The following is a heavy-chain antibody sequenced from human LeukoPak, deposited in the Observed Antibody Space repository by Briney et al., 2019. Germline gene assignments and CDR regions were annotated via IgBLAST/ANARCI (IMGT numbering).Heavy chain of an antibody. D-gene: IGHD2-21*02. CDR3: AKATAYCGGDCYSFDY. CDR1: GFTFSSHG. V-gene: IGHV3-23*01. J-gene: IGHJ4*02. Sequence: GGSLRLSCAASGFTFSSHGMNWVRQAPGKGLEWVSGIIPSGHTTYYADSVKGRFTISRDNSKNTLYLQMNSLRAEDTAVYYCAKATAYCGGDCYSFDYWGQGTLVTVSS. CDR2: IIPSGHTT.